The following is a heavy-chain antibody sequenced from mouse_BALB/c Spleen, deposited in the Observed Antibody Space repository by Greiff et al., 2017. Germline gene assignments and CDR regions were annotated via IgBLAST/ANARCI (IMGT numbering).Heavy chain of an antibody. CDR1: GFTFSSYA. Sequence: DVMLVESGGGLVKPGASLKLSCAASGFTFSSYAMSWVRQTPEKRLEWVASISSAGSTYYSDSVYGRFTISRDNTRNIPYLQMSSLRSEDTAMYYCARSGVATVVDYWGQGTTLTVSS. CDR3: ARSGVATVVDY. D-gene: IGHD1-1*01. V-gene: IGHV5-6-5*01. CDR2: ISSAGST. J-gene: IGHJ2*01.